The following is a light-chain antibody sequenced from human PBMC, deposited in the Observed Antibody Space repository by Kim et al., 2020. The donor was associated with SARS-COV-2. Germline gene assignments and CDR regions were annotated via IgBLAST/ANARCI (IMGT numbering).Light chain of an antibody. J-gene: IGKJ2*01. V-gene: IGKV1-39*01. Sequence: SASVGDRIPITCRASQSISTHLHWYQQKSGKAPTLLIYAASNLQSGVPLRFSGSVSGTDFTLTISSLQPEDFATYYCQQSYRSPRTFGQGTKLEI. CDR3: QQSYRSPRT. CDR2: AAS. CDR1: QSISTH.